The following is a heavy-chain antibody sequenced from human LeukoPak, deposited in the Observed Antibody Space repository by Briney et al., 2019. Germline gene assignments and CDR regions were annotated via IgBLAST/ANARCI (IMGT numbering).Heavy chain of an antibody. CDR2: IKPDGSDK. CDR1: GFSFRSHW. CDR3: ATISAQTFDY. Sequence: PGGSLRLSCVGSGFSFRSHWVNWVRQSPGKGLEWVANIKPDGSDKYYVDSARGRFTVSRDNAKNSAFLQMNSLRAEDTAIYYCATISAQTFDYWGQGTLVSVSS. V-gene: IGHV3-7*01. J-gene: IGHJ3*01. D-gene: IGHD5-24*01.